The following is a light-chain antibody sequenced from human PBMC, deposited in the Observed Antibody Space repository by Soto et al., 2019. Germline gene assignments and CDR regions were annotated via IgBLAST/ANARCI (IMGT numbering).Light chain of an antibody. CDR1: QSVSSSY. Sequence: EIVLTQSPGTQSLSPGERATLSCRASQSVSSSYLAWYQQKPGQAPRLLIYGASSRATGIPDRFSGSGSGTDFSLTISRLEPEDFAVYHCQQYDTSPWTFGQGTKVEIK. J-gene: IGKJ1*01. CDR3: QQYDTSPWT. V-gene: IGKV3-20*01. CDR2: GAS.